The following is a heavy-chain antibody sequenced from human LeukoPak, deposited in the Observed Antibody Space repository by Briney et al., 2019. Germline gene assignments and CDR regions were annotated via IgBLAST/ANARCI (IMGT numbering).Heavy chain of an antibody. J-gene: IGHJ4*02. Sequence: KVSCKASGYTFTSYYMHWVRQASGKGLEWVGRIRSKANSYATAYAASVKGRFTISRDDSKNTAYLQMNSLKTEDTAVYYCTRHPYYYDSSGYGWGQGTLVTVSS. V-gene: IGHV3-73*01. CDR1: GYTFTSYY. CDR2: IRSKANSYAT. CDR3: TRHPYYYDSSGYG. D-gene: IGHD3-22*01.